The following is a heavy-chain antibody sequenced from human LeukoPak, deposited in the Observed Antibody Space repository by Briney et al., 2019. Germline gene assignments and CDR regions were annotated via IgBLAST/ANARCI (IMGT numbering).Heavy chain of an antibody. CDR1: GFTFSSYA. J-gene: IGHJ4*02. V-gene: IGHV3-21*01. Sequence: GGSLRLSCAASGFTFSSYAMSWVRQAPGKGLEWVSSISSSSSYIYYADSVKGRFTISRDNAKNSLYLQMNSLRAEDTAVYYCAIGTGSSRVGDYWGQGTLVTVSS. CDR3: AIGTGSSRVGDY. D-gene: IGHD6-6*01. CDR2: ISSSSSYI.